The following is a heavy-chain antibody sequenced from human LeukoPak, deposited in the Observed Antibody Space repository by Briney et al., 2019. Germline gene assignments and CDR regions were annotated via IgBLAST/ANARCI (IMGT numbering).Heavy chain of an antibody. Sequence: ASVKVSCKASGYTFTGYYMHWVRQAPGQGLEWMGWINPNSGGTNYAQKFQGRVTMTRDTSISTAYMELSRLRSDDTAVYYCARVRGNFGEFINYYYYGTDVWGQGTTVTVSS. CDR3: ARVRGNFGEFINYYYYGTDV. D-gene: IGHD3-10*01. V-gene: IGHV1-2*02. CDR1: GYTFTGYY. CDR2: INPNSGGT. J-gene: IGHJ6*02.